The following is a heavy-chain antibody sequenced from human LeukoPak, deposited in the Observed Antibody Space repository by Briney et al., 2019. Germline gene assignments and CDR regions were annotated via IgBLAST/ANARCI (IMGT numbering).Heavy chain of an antibody. CDR3: ARDYSWAFDI. CDR2: IYYSGST. CDR1: GGSISSYY. V-gene: IGHV4-59*01. Sequence: SETLSLTCTASGGSISSYYWSWIRQPPGKGLEWIGYIYYSGSTNYNPSLKSRVTISVDTSKNQFSLKLSSVTAADTAVYYCARDYSWAFDIWGQGTMVTVSS. D-gene: IGHD5-18*01. J-gene: IGHJ3*02.